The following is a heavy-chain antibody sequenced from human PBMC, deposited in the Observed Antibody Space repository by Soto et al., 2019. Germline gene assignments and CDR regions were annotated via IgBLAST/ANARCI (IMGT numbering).Heavy chain of an antibody. CDR2: IYPGDSDT. D-gene: IGHD6-6*01. Sequence: PGESLKISCKGSGYSFTSYWIGWVRQMPGKGLEWMVIIYPGDSDTRYSPSFQGQVTISADKSISTAYLQWSSLKASDTAMYYCAGGLEYSSSSWRDYFDYWGQGTLVTVSS. CDR1: GYSFTSYW. CDR3: AGGLEYSSSSWRDYFDY. V-gene: IGHV5-51*01. J-gene: IGHJ4*02.